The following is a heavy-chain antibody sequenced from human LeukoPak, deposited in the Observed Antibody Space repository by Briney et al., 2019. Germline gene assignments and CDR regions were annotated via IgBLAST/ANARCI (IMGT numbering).Heavy chain of an antibody. J-gene: IGHJ4*02. V-gene: IGHV3-33*01. CDR1: GFTFSSYG. Sequence: PGGSLRLSCAASGFTFSSYGMHWVRQAPGKGLEWVAVIWYDGSNKYYADSVKGRFTISRDNSKNTLYLQMNSLRPEDTAVYYCAREPTYSSSLDYWGQGTLVTVSS. CDR3: AREPTYSSSLDY. CDR2: IWYDGSNK. D-gene: IGHD6-6*01.